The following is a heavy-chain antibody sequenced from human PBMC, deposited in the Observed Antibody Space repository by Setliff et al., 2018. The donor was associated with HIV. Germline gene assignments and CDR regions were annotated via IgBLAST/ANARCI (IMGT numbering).Heavy chain of an antibody. V-gene: IGHV3-33*01. CDR3: ARGDPASYYNFWSGYASETFDI. CDR1: GFTFSSYG. Sequence: GGSLRLSCAASGFTFSSYGMHWVRQAPGKGLEWVAVIWYDGSNKYYADSVKGRFTISRDSSKNTLYLQMNSLRAEDTAVYYCARGDPASYYNFWSGYASETFDIWGQGTMVTVSS. D-gene: IGHD3-3*01. J-gene: IGHJ3*02. CDR2: IWYDGSNK.